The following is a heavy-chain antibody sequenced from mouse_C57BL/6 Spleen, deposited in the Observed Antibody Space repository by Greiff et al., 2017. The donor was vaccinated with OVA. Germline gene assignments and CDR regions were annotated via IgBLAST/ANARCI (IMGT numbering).Heavy chain of an antibody. D-gene: IGHD4-1*01. CDR1: GYAFSSSW. CDR3: ARDWGLDD. V-gene: IGHV1-82*01. Sequence: VQLQQSGPELVKPGASVKISCKASGYAFSSSWMNWVTQRPGKGLEWIGRIYPGDGDTNYNGTFKGKATLTADKSSSTAYMQLSSLTSEDSAVYFCARDWGLDDWGQGTTLTVSS. J-gene: IGHJ2*01. CDR2: IYPGDGDT.